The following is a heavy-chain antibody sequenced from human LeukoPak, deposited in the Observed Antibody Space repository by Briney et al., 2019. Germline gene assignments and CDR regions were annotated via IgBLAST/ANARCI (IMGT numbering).Heavy chain of an antibody. V-gene: IGHV3-7*03. CDR3: AKDRPYSSGWGAPDAFDI. CDR1: GLTFSNYW. CDR2: IKQDASEK. Sequence: GGSLRLSCAASGLTFSNYWMSWVRQAPGKGLEWVANIKQDASEKHYVDSVKGRFTISRDNAKNSLYLQMNSLRAEDTAVYYCAKDRPYSSGWGAPDAFDIWGQGTMVTVSS. J-gene: IGHJ3*02. D-gene: IGHD6-19*01.